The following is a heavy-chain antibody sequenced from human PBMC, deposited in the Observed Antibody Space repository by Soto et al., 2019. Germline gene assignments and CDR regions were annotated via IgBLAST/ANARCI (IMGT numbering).Heavy chain of an antibody. Sequence: ASVKVSCKASGYTFTGYYMHWVRQAPGQGLEWMGWINPNSGGTNYAQKFQGRVTMTRDTSISTAYMELSRLRSDDTAVYYCARVASGWDYYDSSGYYFDYWGQGTLVTVSS. D-gene: IGHD3-22*01. CDR3: ARVASGWDYYDSSGYYFDY. V-gene: IGHV1-2*02. CDR2: INPNSGGT. J-gene: IGHJ4*02. CDR1: GYTFTGYY.